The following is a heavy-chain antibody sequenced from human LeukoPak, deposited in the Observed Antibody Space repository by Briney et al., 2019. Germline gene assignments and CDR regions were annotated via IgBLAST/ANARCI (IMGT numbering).Heavy chain of an antibody. CDR3: ARDRILTTARALDY. CDR2: ISSSSSYI. Sequence: GGSLRLSCAASGFTFSSYSMNWVRQAPGKGLEWDSSISSSSSYIYYADSVKGRFTISRDNAKNSLYLQMSSLRAEDTAVYYCARDRILTTARALDYWGQGTLVTVSS. CDR1: GFTFSSYS. J-gene: IGHJ4*02. D-gene: IGHD4-11*01. V-gene: IGHV3-21*01.